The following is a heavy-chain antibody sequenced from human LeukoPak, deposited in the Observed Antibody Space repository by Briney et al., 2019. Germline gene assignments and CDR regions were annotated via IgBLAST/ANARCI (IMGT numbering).Heavy chain of an antibody. V-gene: IGHV3-53*01. CDR1: GFTVSSNY. CDR2: IYSGGST. CDR3: ARGLIGGNSFLFDY. Sequence: GGSLRLSCAASGFTVSSNYMSWVRQAPGKGLEWVSVIYSGGSTYYADSVKGRFTISTDNSKNTLYLQMNSLRAEDTAVYYCARGLIGGNSFLFDYWGQGTLVTVSS. J-gene: IGHJ4*02. D-gene: IGHD4-23*01.